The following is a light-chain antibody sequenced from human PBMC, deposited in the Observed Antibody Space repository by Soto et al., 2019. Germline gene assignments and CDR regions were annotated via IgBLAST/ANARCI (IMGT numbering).Light chain of an antibody. CDR2: GVT. J-gene: IGLJ1*01. Sequence: SVLTQPASVSGSPGQSITISCTGTSSDIGAYNYVSWYQQYPGKAPKLMIYGVTNRPSGVSNRFSGSKTGNTASLTISGLQAEDEADYYCFSHRSGDSHVFGTGTKVT. CDR3: FSHRSGDSHV. V-gene: IGLV2-14*01. CDR1: SSDIGAYNY.